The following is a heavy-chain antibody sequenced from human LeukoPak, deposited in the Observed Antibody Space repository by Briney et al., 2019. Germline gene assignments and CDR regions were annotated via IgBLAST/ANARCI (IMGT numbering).Heavy chain of an antibody. J-gene: IGHJ5*02. Sequence: PSETLSLTCTVSGDSISRGSYSWGWIRQPPGKGLEWIGSIHYSGSTYYNPSLSSRVTISVDTPKNQFSLKLSSVTAADTAVYYCARPLASGWYSWFDPWGQGTLVTVSS. CDR3: ARPLASGWYSWFDP. D-gene: IGHD6-19*01. CDR2: IHYSGST. CDR1: GDSISRGSYS. V-gene: IGHV4-39*01.